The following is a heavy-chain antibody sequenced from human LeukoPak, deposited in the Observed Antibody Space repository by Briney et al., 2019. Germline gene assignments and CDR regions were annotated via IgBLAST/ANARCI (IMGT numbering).Heavy chain of an antibody. CDR1: GFTFSNAW. J-gene: IGHJ6*02. D-gene: IGHD1-1*01. V-gene: IGHV3-15*01. CDR3: TTEQVWNYYYYGMDV. Sequence: PGGSLRLSCAASGFTFSNAWMSWVRQAPGKGLEWVGRIKSKTDGGTTDYAAPVKGRFTISRDDSKNTLYLQMNSLKTEDTAVYYCTTEQVWNYYYYGMDVWGQGTTVTVSS. CDR2: IKSKTDGGTT.